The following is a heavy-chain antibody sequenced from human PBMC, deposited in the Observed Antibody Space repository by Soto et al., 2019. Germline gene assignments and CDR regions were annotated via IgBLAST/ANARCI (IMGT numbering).Heavy chain of an antibody. CDR2: IWYDGSNK. J-gene: IGHJ4*02. CDR3: ARDRDWWSYERRFDY. V-gene: IGHV3-33*01. Sequence: PGGSLRLSCAASGFTFSSYGMHLVRQAPGKGLEWVAVIWYDGSNKYYADSVKGRFTIPRDNSKNTLYLQMNSLRAEDTAVYYCARDRDWWSYERRFDYWGQGTLVTVSS. CDR1: GFTFSSYG. D-gene: IGHD2-15*01.